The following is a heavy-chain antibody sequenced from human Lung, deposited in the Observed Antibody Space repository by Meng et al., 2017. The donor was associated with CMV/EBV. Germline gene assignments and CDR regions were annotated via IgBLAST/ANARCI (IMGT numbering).Heavy chain of an antibody. CDR2: MDYRGST. D-gene: IGHD2-2*01. CDR3: ARGELLWDY. V-gene: IGHV4-30-4*01. Sequence: LQEAAPALGQPSQPPSHPCNFPGYSISSGDYFWIWIRQPQGKGLEWTGYMDYRGSTFYNPSLKSRVTISVDTSKNQFSLKLSSVTAVDTAVYFCARGELLWDYWGQGTLVTVSS. J-gene: IGHJ4*02. CDR1: GYSISSGDYF.